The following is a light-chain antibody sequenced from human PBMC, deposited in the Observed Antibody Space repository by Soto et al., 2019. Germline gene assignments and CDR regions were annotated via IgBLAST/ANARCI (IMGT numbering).Light chain of an antibody. CDR3: QQYKSHRRT. V-gene: IGKV1-5*03. Sequence: DIQMTQSPSTLSASVGDRVTITCRASQSISSWLDWYQQQPGKATQLLINKASSLESGVPSRFSGSASGTEFTLTSSSLQPDVFVTYYCQQYKSHRRTFGQGTKLDIK. J-gene: IGKJ1*01. CDR1: QSISSW. CDR2: KAS.